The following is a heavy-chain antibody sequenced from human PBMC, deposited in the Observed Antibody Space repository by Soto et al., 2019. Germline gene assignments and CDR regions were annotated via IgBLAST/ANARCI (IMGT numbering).Heavy chain of an antibody. Sequence: ASVKVSCKASGYTFTDYGITWVRQAPGQGLEWMGWISAYTGNTNYAQKVQGRVTMSTDTSTSTAYLELRSLRSDDTAVYYCARGQEGRSTAYFDYWGQGTLVTVSS. CDR1: GYTFTDYG. D-gene: IGHD2-2*01. CDR2: ISAYTGNT. J-gene: IGHJ4*02. CDR3: ARGQEGRSTAYFDY. V-gene: IGHV1-18*01.